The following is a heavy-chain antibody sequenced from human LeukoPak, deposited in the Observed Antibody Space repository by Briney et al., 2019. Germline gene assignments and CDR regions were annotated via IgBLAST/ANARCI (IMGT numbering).Heavy chain of an antibody. CDR3: VVGGSPGY. CDR2: ISTDGYTT. Sequence: GGPLRLSCAASGLAFSAYKMHWVRQAPRKGLVWVSRISTDGYTTDYADFVQGRFTASRDNTKNTWSLEMNSLRAEDTAVYYCVVGGSPGYWGQGTLVTVSS. V-gene: IGHV3-74*01. D-gene: IGHD2-15*01. CDR1: GLAFSAYK. J-gene: IGHJ4*02.